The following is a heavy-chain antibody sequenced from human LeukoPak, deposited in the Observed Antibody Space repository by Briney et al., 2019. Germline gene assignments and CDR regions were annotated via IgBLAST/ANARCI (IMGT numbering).Heavy chain of an antibody. J-gene: IGHJ6*03. D-gene: IGHD6-6*01. CDR1: GYTFTSYD. CDR3: ARATKQNIAARPPYYYYMDV. Sequence: GASVKVSCKASGYTFTSYDINWVRQATGQGLEWMGWMNPNSGNTGYAQKFQGRVTMTRNTSISTAYMELSSLRSEDTAVYYCARATKQNIAARPPYYYYMDVWGKGTTVTVSS. CDR2: MNPNSGNT. V-gene: IGHV1-8*01.